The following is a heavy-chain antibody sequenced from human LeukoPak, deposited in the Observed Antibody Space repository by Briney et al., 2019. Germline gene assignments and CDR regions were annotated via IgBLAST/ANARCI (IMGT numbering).Heavy chain of an antibody. CDR3: ARDLGILVVPAAMSYMDV. CDR2: INPNSGGT. J-gene: IGHJ6*03. D-gene: IGHD2-2*01. Sequence: ASVKVSCKASGYTFTGYYMHWVRQAPGQGLEWMGWINPNSGGTNYAQKFQGRVTMTRDTSISTAYMELSRLRSDGTAVYFCARDLGILVVPAAMSYMDVWAKGTTVTVSS. CDR1: GYTFTGYY. V-gene: IGHV1-2*02.